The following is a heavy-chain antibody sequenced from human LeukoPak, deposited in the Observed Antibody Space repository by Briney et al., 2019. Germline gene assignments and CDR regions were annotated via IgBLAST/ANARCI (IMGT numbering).Heavy chain of an antibody. CDR1: GFTFGDYS. CDR3: TRDHDFWSGPFDV. V-gene: IGHV3-49*04. Sequence: PGGSLRLSCTASGFTFGDYSLSWVRQAPEKGLEWVGFIRRKGYGGTTEYAPSVKGRFIIPRDDSKSTAYLQMNSLKTEDAAVYYCTRDHDFWSGPFDVWGKGTTVTVSS. J-gene: IGHJ6*04. D-gene: IGHD3-3*01. CDR2: IRRKGYGGTT.